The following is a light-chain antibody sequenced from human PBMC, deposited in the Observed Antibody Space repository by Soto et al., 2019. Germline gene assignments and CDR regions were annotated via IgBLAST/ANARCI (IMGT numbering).Light chain of an antibody. Sequence: QSVLTQQPSVSGAPGQRVTISCTGRSSNIGAGYDVHWYQQLPGTAPKLLIYANNYRPSGVPDRFSGSKSGTSASLAITGLQAEDEADYYCQSYDSSLSGYVFGTGTKVTVL. J-gene: IGLJ1*01. CDR1: SSNIGAGYD. V-gene: IGLV1-40*01. CDR3: QSYDSSLSGYV. CDR2: ANN.